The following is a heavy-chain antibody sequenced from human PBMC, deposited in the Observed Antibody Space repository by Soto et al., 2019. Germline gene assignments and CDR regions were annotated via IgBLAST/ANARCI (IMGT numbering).Heavy chain of an antibody. CDR3: AGPGYSSQDY. Sequence: GGSLRLSCAASGFTFRNSWMHWVRQAPGKGLVWVSRINNDGTNTDYADSVKGRFTISRDNAKNTVYLQVNNLRAEDTAVYYCAGPGYSSQDYWGQGALVTVSS. V-gene: IGHV3-74*01. CDR2: INNDGTNT. D-gene: IGHD5-18*01. J-gene: IGHJ4*02. CDR1: GFTFRNSW.